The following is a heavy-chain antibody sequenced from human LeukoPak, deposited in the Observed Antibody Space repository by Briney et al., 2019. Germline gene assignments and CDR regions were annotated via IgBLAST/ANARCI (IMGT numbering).Heavy chain of an antibody. D-gene: IGHD3-16*01. Sequence: GGSLRLSCAASEFTFSSFAMSWVRQAPGKGLEWVSYIRGGGAGALYADSVKGRLTISRDNSKSTMYLQMNSLRVEDTAVYYCAKCAESYGNDAFDMWGPGTMVTVSS. CDR3: AKCAESYGNDAFDM. CDR2: IRGGGAGA. V-gene: IGHV3-23*01. CDR1: EFTFSSFA. J-gene: IGHJ3*02.